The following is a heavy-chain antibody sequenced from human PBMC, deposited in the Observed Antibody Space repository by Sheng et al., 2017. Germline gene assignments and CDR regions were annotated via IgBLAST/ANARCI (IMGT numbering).Heavy chain of an antibody. V-gene: IGHV1-46*01. CDR2: INPSGGST. D-gene: IGHD3-10*01. J-gene: IGHJ3*02. CDR3: ARRQFTTNWFAYDAFDM. Sequence: QVQLVQSGSEVKKPGASVKVSCKASEHTFTSYSMHWVRQAPGQGLEWMGIINPSGGSTNYAQKFQGRVTMTRDTSMSTVYMELSSLRPDDTAVYFCARRQFTTNWFAYDAFDMWDQG. CDR1: EHTFTSYS.